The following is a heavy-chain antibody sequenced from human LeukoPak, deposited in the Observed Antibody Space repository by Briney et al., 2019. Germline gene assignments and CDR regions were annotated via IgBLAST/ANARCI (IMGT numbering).Heavy chain of an antibody. CDR3: AKDEGLIVVVPAATTYFDY. CDR2: ISYDGSNK. J-gene: IGHJ4*02. V-gene: IGHV3-30*18. CDR1: GFTFSSYG. Sequence: GGSLRLSCAASGFTFSSYGMHWVRQAPGKGLEWVAVISYDGSNKYYADSVKGRFTISRDNSKNTLCLQMNSLRAEDTAVYYCAKDEGLIVVVPAATTYFDYWGQGTLVTVSS. D-gene: IGHD2-2*01.